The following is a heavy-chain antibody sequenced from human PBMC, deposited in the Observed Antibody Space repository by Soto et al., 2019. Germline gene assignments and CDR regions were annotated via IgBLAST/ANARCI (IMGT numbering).Heavy chain of an antibody. V-gene: IGHV4-59*01. CDR3: ARGRHWLDY. Sequence: PSETLSLTCTVSGGSISDYYWSWIRQPPGKGLGWIGYIYYTGSTNYNPSLKSRVTISVDTSKNHFTLILSSVTAADTAVYYCARGRHWLDYWGPGFLVTVSS. CDR1: GGSISDYY. D-gene: IGHD6-19*01. CDR2: IYYTGST. J-gene: IGHJ4*02.